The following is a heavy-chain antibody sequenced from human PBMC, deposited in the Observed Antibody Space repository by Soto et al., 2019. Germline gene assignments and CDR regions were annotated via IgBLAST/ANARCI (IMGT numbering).Heavy chain of an antibody. V-gene: IGHV3-23*01. CDR3: AKDFDWFKVVGYYGMEV. J-gene: IGHJ6*02. CDR2: ISGSGGST. CDR1: GFTFSSYA. D-gene: IGHD3-9*01. Sequence: GGSLRLSCAASGFTFSSYAMSWVRQAPGKGLEWVSAISGSGGSTYYADSVKGRFTISRDNSKNTLYLQMNSLRAEDTAVYYCAKDFDWFKVVGYYGMEVWGQGTTVTVSS.